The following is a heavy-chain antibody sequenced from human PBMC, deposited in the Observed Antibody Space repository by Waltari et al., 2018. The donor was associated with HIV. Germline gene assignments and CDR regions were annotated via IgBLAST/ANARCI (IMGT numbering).Heavy chain of an antibody. V-gene: IGHV3-49*04. J-gene: IGHJ5*02. Sequence: AMSWVRQAPGKGLEWVGFIRSKAYGGTTEYAASVKGRFTISRDDSKSIAYLQMNSLKTEDTAVYYCTRPTSPQYSSSYNWFDPWGQGTLVTVSS. CDR2: IRSKAYGGTT. CDR3: TRPTSPQYSSSYNWFDP. CDR1: A. D-gene: IGHD6-6*01.